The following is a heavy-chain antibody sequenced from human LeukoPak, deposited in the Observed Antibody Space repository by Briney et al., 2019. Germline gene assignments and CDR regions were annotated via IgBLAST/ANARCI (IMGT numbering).Heavy chain of an antibody. J-gene: IGHJ4*02. CDR2: IYYSGST. V-gene: IGHV4-30-4*08. CDR3: ARVTGDSSGYYYFDY. CDR1: GDSISSGDYY. D-gene: IGHD3-22*01. Sequence: TLSLTCTVSGDSISSGDYYWSWIRQPPGKGLEWIAYIYYSGSTYYNPSLKSRVTMSVDVPKNQFSLKLSSVTAADTAVYYCARVTGDSSGYYYFDYWGQGTLVTVSS.